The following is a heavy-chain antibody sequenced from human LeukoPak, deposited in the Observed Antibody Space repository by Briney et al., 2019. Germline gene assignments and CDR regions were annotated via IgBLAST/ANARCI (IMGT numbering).Heavy chain of an antibody. V-gene: IGHV1-8*01. Sequence: ASEKVSCKASGYTFTSYDINWLRQAAGQGLEWMGWMNPNSGNTGFAQKFQGRVTMTRDISINTAYMEVSSLRSEDTAIYYCARGGWEQWIDFWGQGTLVTVSS. CDR2: MNPNSGNT. J-gene: IGHJ4*02. CDR3: ARGGWEQWIDF. D-gene: IGHD1-26*01. CDR1: GYTFTSYD.